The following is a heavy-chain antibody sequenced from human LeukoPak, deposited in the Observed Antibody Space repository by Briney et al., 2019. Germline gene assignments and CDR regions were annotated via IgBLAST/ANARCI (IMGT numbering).Heavy chain of an antibody. CDR3: AKSSSRNYFDY. V-gene: IGHV3-30*02. Sequence: PGGSLRLSCAASGFSFSNYGIHWVRQAPGKGLEWVTFMQYDRSDEFYADSVKGRFTISRDNSKNTLYLQMNSLRAEDTAVYYCAKSSSRNYFDYWGQGTLVTVSS. CDR2: MQYDRSDE. J-gene: IGHJ4*02. CDR1: GFSFSNYG. D-gene: IGHD6-6*01.